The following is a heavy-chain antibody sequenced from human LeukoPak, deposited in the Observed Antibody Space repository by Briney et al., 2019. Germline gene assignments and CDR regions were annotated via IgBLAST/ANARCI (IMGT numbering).Heavy chain of an antibody. J-gene: IGHJ4*02. CDR2: ISGYKGNT. CDR3: AGDASSSGWSYFDY. Sequence: ASVKVSCKVSGYTLTELSMHWVRQAPGQGLEWMGWISGYKGNTNFAQKFQGRVTMTTDTSTSTAYMELRSLTSDDTAVYYCAGDASSSGWSYFDYWGQGTLVTVSS. V-gene: IGHV1-18*01. D-gene: IGHD6-19*01. CDR1: GYTLTELS.